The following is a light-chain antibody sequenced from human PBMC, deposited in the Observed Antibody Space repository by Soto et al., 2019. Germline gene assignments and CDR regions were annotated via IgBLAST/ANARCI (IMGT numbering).Light chain of an antibody. CDR1: QSVLYSSNNKNY. V-gene: IGKV4-1*01. CDR2: WAS. Sequence: DIVMTQSPDSLAVSLGERATINCKSSQSVLYSSNNKNYLAWYQQKPGQPPKLLIYWASTRESGVPDRFSGSGSGTDFTLTISSLQAEDVEVYYCQQSYSTPRTFGQGTKVEIK. CDR3: QQSYSTPRT. J-gene: IGKJ1*01.